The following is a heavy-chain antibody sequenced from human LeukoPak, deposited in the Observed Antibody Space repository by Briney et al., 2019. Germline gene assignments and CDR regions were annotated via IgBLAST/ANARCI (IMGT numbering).Heavy chain of an antibody. CDR2: VDHTGST. Sequence: PSETLSLTCTVSDDSITMYYWTWIRQPPGKGLEWIGYVDHTGSTKFNPSLNGRVSISRDASNNFFSLRLRSVTAADTAVYFCARVILGGYGSRYATFDFWGQGTLVTVSS. CDR1: DDSITMYY. J-gene: IGHJ4*02. V-gene: IGHV4-59*01. D-gene: IGHD6-13*01. CDR3: ARVILGGYGSRYATFDF.